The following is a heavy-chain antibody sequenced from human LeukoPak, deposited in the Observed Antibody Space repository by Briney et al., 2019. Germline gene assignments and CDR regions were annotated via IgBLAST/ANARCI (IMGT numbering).Heavy chain of an antibody. D-gene: IGHD4-17*01. J-gene: IGHJ4*02. CDR2: ISGSGGST. V-gene: IGHV3-23*01. CDR3: AKDLRDYGDHRADY. Sequence: GGSLRLSCAASGFTFSSYAMSWVRQAPGKGLEWVSAISGSGGSTYYADSVKGRFTISRDNSKNTLYLQMNSLRAEDTAVHYCAKDLRDYGDHRADYWGQGTLVTVSS. CDR1: GFTFSSYA.